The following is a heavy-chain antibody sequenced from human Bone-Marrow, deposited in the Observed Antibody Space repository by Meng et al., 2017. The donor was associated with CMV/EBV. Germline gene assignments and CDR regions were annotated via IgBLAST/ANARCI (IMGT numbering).Heavy chain of an antibody. Sequence: GESLKISCAASGLTFSSYAMHWVRQAPGKGLEWVAVISYDGSNKYYADSVKGRFTISRDNSKNTLYLQMNSLRAEDTAVYYCARDMAVADYWGQGTLVTVSS. CDR2: ISYDGSNK. D-gene: IGHD6-19*01. CDR1: GLTFSSYA. V-gene: IGHV3-30*04. CDR3: ARDMAVADY. J-gene: IGHJ4*02.